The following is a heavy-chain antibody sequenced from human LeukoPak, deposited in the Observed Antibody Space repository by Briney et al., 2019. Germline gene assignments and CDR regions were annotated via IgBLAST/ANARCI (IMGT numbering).Heavy chain of an antibody. V-gene: IGHV4-34*01. Sequence: SETLSLTCAVYGGSFSGHYWSWIRQPPGKGLEWIGEISRGGSTNYNPSLKSRVTISVDTSKNQFSLKLGSVTAADTAVYYCAREFYPSGWYGWFDPWGQGTLVTVSS. CDR1: GGSFSGHY. D-gene: IGHD6-19*01. CDR3: AREFYPSGWYGWFDP. CDR2: ISRGGST. J-gene: IGHJ5*02.